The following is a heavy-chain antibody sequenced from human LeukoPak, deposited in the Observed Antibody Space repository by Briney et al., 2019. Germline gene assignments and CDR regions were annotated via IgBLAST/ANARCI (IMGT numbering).Heavy chain of an antibody. Sequence: PGGSLRLSCAASGFTFSSYSMNWVRQAPGKGLEWGSSISSSSSYIYYADSVRGRFTISRDNAKNSLYLQMNSLRAEDTAVYYCARVGDSGSYEYYFDYWGQGTLVTVSS. CDR1: GFTFSSYS. J-gene: IGHJ4*02. D-gene: IGHD1-26*01. CDR2: ISSSSSYI. V-gene: IGHV3-21*01. CDR3: ARVGDSGSYEYYFDY.